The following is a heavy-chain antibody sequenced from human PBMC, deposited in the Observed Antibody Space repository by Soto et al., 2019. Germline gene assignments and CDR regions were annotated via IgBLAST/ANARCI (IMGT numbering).Heavy chain of an antibody. D-gene: IGHD4-17*01. V-gene: IGHV1-69*01. CDR2: IIPLFGTV. Sequence: QVQLVQSGAEVKKPGSSVKVSCKASGDSFNNFGISWVRQAPGQGLEWMGGIIPLFGTVKYAQKFQGRLTFTADDSTSTAYMELSSLRSEDTASDDCATDYGDRNYYHYYLAVWGQGTPVTVSS. CDR1: GDSFNNFG. CDR3: ATDYGDRNYYHYYLAV. J-gene: IGHJ6*02.